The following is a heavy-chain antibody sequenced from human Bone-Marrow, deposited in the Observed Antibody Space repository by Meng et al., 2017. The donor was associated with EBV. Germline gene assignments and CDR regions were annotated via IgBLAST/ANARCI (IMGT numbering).Heavy chain of an antibody. CDR3: ARGTYDRPVDP. J-gene: IGHJ5*02. D-gene: IGHD3-16*01. CDR1: GYTSTSYD. CDR2: MNPSSGNT. Sequence: GRVALCVARAKKPWVSVKFSRKASGYTSTSYDIHRVRQATGQGREWMRCMNPSSGNTGYAQKFQDRVTMTRNTSISTAYMELSSLRSEDTAVYYCARGTYDRPVDPWGQGTLVTVSS. V-gene: IGHV1-8*01.